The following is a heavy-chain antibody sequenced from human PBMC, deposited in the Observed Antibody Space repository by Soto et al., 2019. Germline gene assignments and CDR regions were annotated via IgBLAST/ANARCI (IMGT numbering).Heavy chain of an antibody. CDR2: IYDSGNT. D-gene: IGHD6-13*01. V-gene: IGHV4-30-2*01. Sequence: SETLSLTCAVSGGSISGTTYSWSWIRQPPGKGLEWIGYIYDSGNTYYNPSLKSQFSISVDRSKNQFSLKSSSVTAADTAVYYSASLTGAGAGHSNYAYWGQXALVTGSP. J-gene: IGHJ4*02. CDR1: GGSISGTTYS. CDR3: ASLTGAGAGHSNYAY.